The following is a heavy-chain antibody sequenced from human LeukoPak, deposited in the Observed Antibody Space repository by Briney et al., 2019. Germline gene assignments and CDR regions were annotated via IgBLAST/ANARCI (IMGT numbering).Heavy chain of an antibody. Sequence: GASVKVSCKASGYTFTSYSMNWVRQAPGQGLEWMGIINPGGGSTSYAQKFQGRVTMTRDMSTSTVYMELSSLRSEDTAVYYCARGGPDRPYGAFDIWGQGTMVTVSS. CDR1: GYTFTSYS. CDR3: ARGGPDRPYGAFDI. CDR2: INPGGGST. V-gene: IGHV1-46*01. D-gene: IGHD6-6*01. J-gene: IGHJ3*02.